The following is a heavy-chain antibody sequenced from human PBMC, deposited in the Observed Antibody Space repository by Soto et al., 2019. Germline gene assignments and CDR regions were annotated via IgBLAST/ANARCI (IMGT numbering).Heavy chain of an antibody. D-gene: IGHD6-13*01. CDR3: ARDLRAAGRPGMDV. CDR2: IIPIVGTG. CDR1: GGSFSSYA. V-gene: IGHV1-69*01. Sequence: QVQLVQSGAEVKKPGSSVKVSCKASGGSFSSYAISWVRQAPGQGLEWMGGIIPIVGTGNYAQNFQGRVTITADESTSPAYMELSSLRSEDTAMYYCARDLRAAGRPGMDVWGQGTTVTVSS. J-gene: IGHJ6*02.